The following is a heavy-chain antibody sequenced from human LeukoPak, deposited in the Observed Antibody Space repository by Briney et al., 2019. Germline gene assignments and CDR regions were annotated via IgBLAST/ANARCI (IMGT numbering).Heavy chain of an antibody. D-gene: IGHD3-3*01. J-gene: IGHJ1*01. CDR2: ISSSSSHT. V-gene: IGHV3-11*06. Sequence: GGSLRLSCAASGFTFSDYFMSWIRQAPGKGLEWVSYISSSSSHTNYADSVKGRFTISRDNAKNLLYLQMSSLRAEDTAVYYCARGYYELWLWGQGTLGTVSS. CDR3: ARGYYELWL. CDR1: GFTFSDYF.